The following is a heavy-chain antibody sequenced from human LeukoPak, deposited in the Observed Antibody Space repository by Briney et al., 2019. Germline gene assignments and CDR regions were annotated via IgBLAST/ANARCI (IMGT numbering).Heavy chain of an antibody. V-gene: IGHV3-30*04. CDR2: ISYDGSNK. J-gene: IGHJ3*02. CDR1: GFTFSSFA. Sequence: QPGGSLRLSCSTSGFTFSSFAMHWVRKAPGKGLEWVAVISYDGSNKYYAESVKGRFTISRDNSKNTLYLQMNSLRAEDTAVYYCARDPLLRVRVAKGDAFDIWGQGTMVTVSS. D-gene: IGHD4-17*01. CDR3: ARDPLLRVRVAKGDAFDI.